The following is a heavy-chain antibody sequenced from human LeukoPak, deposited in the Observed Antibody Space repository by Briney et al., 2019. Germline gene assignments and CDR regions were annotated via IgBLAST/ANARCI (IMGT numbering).Heavy chain of an antibody. J-gene: IGHJ4*02. V-gene: IGHV4-34*01. CDR2: INHSGST. D-gene: IGHD1-26*01. CDR3: ARGSSLATDY. Sequence: PSETLSLTCAVYGGPFSGYYWSWIRQPPGKGLEWIGEINHSGSTNYNPSLKSRVTISVDTSKNQFSLKLSSVTAADTAVYYCARGSSLATDYWGQGTLVTVSS. CDR1: GGPFSGYY.